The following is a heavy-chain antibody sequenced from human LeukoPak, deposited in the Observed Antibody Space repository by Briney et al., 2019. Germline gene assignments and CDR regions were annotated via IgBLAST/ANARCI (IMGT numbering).Heavy chain of an antibody. CDR1: GGSISSYY. J-gene: IGHJ6*02. Sequence: KPSETLSLTCTVSGGSISSYYWSWIRQPPGKGLEWIGYIYYSGSTNYNPSLKSRVTISVDTSKNQFSLKLSSVTAADTAVYYCERVVSQQLVRGGYYYYGMDVWGQGTTVTVSS. CDR2: IYYSGST. V-gene: IGHV4-59*01. D-gene: IGHD6-13*01. CDR3: ERVVSQQLVRGGYYYYGMDV.